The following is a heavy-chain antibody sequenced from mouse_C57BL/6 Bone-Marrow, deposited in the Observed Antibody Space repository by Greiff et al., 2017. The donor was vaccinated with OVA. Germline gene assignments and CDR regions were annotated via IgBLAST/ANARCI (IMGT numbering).Heavy chain of an antibody. J-gene: IGHJ3*01. CDR3: ARYRAGSSSWFAY. V-gene: IGHV7-3*01. Sequence: EVKLMESGGGLVQPGGSLSLSCAASGFTFTDYYMSWVRQPPGKALEWLGFIRNKANGYTTEYSASVKGRFTISRDNSQSILYLQMNALRAEDSATYYCARYRAGSSSWFAYWGQGTLVTVSA. CDR2: IRNKANGYTT. D-gene: IGHD1-1*01. CDR1: GFTFTDYY.